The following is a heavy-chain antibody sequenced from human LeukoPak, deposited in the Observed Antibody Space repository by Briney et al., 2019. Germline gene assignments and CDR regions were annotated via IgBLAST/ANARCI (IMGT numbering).Heavy chain of an antibody. CDR2: IIPIFGTA. Sequence: SVKVSCKASGYTFTNYAISWVRQAPGQGLEWMGRIIPIFGTANYAQKFQGRVTITTDESTSTAYMELSSLRSEDTAVYYCARATVAGTELLDYWGQGTLVTVSS. V-gene: IGHV1-69*05. CDR3: ARATVAGTELLDY. D-gene: IGHD6-19*01. CDR1: GYTFTNYA. J-gene: IGHJ4*02.